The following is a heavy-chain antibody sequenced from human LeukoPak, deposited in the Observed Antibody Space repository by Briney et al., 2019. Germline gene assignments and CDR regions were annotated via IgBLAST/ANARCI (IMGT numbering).Heavy chain of an antibody. CDR2: ISAYNGNT. V-gene: IGHV1-18*01. CDR1: GYTFTNYG. D-gene: IGHD6-13*01. J-gene: IGHJ3*02. CDR3: ARDQSVRLLQTSSTYFKHVFAI. Sequence: ASVKVSCKTSGYTFTNYGISWVRQAPGLGLEWMGWISAYNGNTNYAQEVQGGVTMTTDTSTSTAYMELRSLRFDDTAVYYCARDQSVRLLQTSSTYFKHVFAIWGQGSMVTVSS.